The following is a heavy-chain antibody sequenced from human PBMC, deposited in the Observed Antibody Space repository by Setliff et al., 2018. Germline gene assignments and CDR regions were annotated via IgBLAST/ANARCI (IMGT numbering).Heavy chain of an antibody. D-gene: IGHD5-12*01. CDR2: INAGNGNT. Sequence: ASVKVSCKASGYTFTSYAMHWVRQAPGQRLEWMGWINAGNGNTKYSQKFQGRVTITRDTSASTAYMELSSLRSDDTAVYYCARQPMDTIMVTFDYWGQGILVTVS. CDR3: ARQPMDTIMVTFDY. J-gene: IGHJ4*02. CDR1: GYTFTSYA. V-gene: IGHV1-3*01.